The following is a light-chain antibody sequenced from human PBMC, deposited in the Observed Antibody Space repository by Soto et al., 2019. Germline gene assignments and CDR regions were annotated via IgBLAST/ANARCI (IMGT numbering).Light chain of an antibody. Sequence: SQSEVTLSLTQAERASLYCRASQSVSSSYLVWHQQNPGQAPRLLIYAASRRATGIPDRFSGSGSGTDFTLTISILAPEDFVVYCCQQYGSSPCTFGQGTIVDIK. CDR3: QQYGSSPCT. CDR1: QSVSSSY. CDR2: AAS. V-gene: IGKV3-20*01. J-gene: IGKJ1*01.